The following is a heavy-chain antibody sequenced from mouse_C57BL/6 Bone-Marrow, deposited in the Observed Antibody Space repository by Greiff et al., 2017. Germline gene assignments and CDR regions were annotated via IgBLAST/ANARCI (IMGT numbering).Heavy chain of an antibody. CDR3: ARGAAQTLFDY. V-gene: IGHV3-6*01. CDR2: ISYDGSN. J-gene: IGHJ2*01. Sequence: EVKLQESGPGLVKPSQSLSLTCSVTGYSITSGYYWNWIRQFPGNKLEWMGYISYDGSNNYNPSLKNRISITRDTSKNQFFLKLNSVTTEDTATYYCARGAAQTLFDYWGQGTTLTVSS. CDR1: GYSITSGYY. D-gene: IGHD3-2*02.